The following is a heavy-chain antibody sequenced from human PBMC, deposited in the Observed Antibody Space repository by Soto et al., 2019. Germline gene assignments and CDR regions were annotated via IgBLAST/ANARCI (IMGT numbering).Heavy chain of an antibody. CDR1: GFSLSTSGVG. J-gene: IGHJ5*02. CDR2: IYWDDDK. V-gene: IGHV2-5*02. D-gene: IGHD6-6*01. Sequence: SGPTLVNPTQTLTLTCTFSGFSLSTSGVGVGWIRQPPGKALEWLALIYWDDDKRYSQSLKSRLTITKDTSKNQVVLTMTTMDPVDTATYYCAHWEDSSSFLLGVVNWFDPWGQGTLVTVSS. CDR3: AHWEDSSSFLLGVVNWFDP.